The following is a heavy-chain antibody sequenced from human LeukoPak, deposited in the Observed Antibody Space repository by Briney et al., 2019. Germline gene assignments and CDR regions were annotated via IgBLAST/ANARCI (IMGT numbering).Heavy chain of an antibody. V-gene: IGHV4-61*01. CDR1: GGSISSGSYY. J-gene: IGHJ3*02. CDR3: ARDSGSYYRDAFDI. D-gene: IGHD1-26*01. Sequence: SQTLSLTCTVSGGSISSGSYYWSWIRQPPGKGLEWIGYIYYSGSTNYNPSLKSRVTISVDTSKNQFSLKLSSVTAADTAVYYCARDSGSYYRDAFDIWGQGTMVTVSS. CDR2: IYYSGST.